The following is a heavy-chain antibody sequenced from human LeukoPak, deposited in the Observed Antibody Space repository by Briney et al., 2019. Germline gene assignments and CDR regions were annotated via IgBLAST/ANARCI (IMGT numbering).Heavy chain of an antibody. J-gene: IGHJ4*02. CDR1: TFTFSSYA. Sequence: GGSLRLSCAASTFTFSSYAMHWVRQAPGKGLEWVTVISSDGSNKYYADSVKGRFTISRDNSKNTLDLQMNSLRAEDTAVYYCATEGSFDYWGQGTLVTVSS. CDR2: ISSDGSNK. CDR3: ATEGSFDY. V-gene: IGHV3-30*04.